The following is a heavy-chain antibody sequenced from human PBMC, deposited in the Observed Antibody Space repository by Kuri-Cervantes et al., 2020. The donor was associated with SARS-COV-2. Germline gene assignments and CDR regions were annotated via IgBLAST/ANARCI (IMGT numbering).Heavy chain of an antibody. Sequence: GESLKISCAASGFTFSSYSMNWVRQAPGKGLEWVSSISSSSSYIYYADSVKGRFTISRDNAKNSLYLQMNSLRAEDTAVCYCARGRYDFWSGFFPPTLWGQGTLVTVSS. D-gene: IGHD3-3*01. CDR1: GFTFSSYS. V-gene: IGHV3-21*01. CDR3: ARGRYDFWSGFFPPTL. J-gene: IGHJ4*02. CDR2: ISSSSSYI.